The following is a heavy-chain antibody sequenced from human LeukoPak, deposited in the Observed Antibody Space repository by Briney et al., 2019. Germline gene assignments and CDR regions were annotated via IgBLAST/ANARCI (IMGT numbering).Heavy chain of an antibody. Sequence: GGSLRLSCAASGFTFSSYWMYWVRQAPGKGLVWVSRINSDGSSTSYADSVKGRFTISRDNAKNTLYLQMNSLRAEDTAVYYCARDRSGYSYDAFDIWGQGTMVTVSS. CDR2: INSDGSST. CDR3: ARDRSGYSYDAFDI. D-gene: IGHD3-3*01. V-gene: IGHV3-74*01. CDR1: GFTFSSYW. J-gene: IGHJ3*02.